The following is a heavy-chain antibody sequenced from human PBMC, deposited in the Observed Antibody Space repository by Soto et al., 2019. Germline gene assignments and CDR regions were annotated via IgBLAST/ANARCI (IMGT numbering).Heavy chain of an antibody. J-gene: IGHJ4*02. D-gene: IGHD3-22*01. CDR3: ARDYYKYYDSSGYYRSPAY. CDR1: GFTFSSYA. V-gene: IGHV3-30-3*01. CDR2: ISYDGSDK. Sequence: GGSLRLSCAASGFTFSSYAMHWIRQAPGKGLEWVALISYDGSDKDYADSVKGRFTISRDNSRNTLFLQMNSLRAEDTAVYYCARDYYKYYDSSGYYRSPAYWGQGTLVTVSS.